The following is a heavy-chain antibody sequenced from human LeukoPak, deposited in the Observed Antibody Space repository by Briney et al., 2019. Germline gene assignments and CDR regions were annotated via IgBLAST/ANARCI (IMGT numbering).Heavy chain of an antibody. CDR3: AKDGKDFWSGYYNTPLF. D-gene: IGHD3-3*01. CDR2: ISGSGGST. J-gene: IGHJ4*02. Sequence: GGSLRLSCAASGFTFSSYAMSWVRQAPGKGLEWVSAISGSGGSTYYADSVKGRFTISRDNSKNTLYLQMNSLRAEDTAVYYCAKDGKDFWSGYYNTPLFWGQGTLVTVSS. CDR1: GFTFSSYA. V-gene: IGHV3-23*01.